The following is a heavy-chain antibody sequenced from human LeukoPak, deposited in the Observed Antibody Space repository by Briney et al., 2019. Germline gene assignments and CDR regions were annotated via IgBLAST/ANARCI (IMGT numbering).Heavy chain of an antibody. J-gene: IGHJ4*02. CDR1: GFTVSNSY. CDR2: IYSSDGT. Sequence: GGSLRLSCAASGFTVSNSYMSWVRQAPGKGLEWVSAIYSSDGTFYSDSVTGRFTISRDYSKNTLYLQLNSLRADDTAVYYCARDSSGPAFWGQGTLVTVSS. CDR3: ARDSSGPAF. D-gene: IGHD3-22*01. V-gene: IGHV3-53*01.